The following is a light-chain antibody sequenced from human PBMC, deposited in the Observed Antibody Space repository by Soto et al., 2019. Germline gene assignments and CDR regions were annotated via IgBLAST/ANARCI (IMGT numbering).Light chain of an antibody. Sequence: DIVMTQSPDSLAVSLGDRATINCKSSQSVLSSSNNKNYLAWYQQKPGQPPKLLIYWASTRESGVPDRFSGSGSGTDFTLTISSLQAEDVAVYYCQQYYSTPWTFGQGTKVDI. CDR2: WAS. J-gene: IGKJ1*01. CDR1: QSVLSSSNNKNY. CDR3: QQYYSTPWT. V-gene: IGKV4-1*01.